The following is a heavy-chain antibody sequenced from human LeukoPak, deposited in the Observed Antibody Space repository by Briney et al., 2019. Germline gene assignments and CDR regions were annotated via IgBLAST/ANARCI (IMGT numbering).Heavy chain of an antibody. D-gene: IGHD3-16*01. CDR3: AREVGIYDYFDY. CDR1: GGSISSGGYY. CDR2: IYYSGST. V-gene: IGHV4-31*03. Sequence: SQTLSLTCTVSGGSISSGGYYWSWIRQHPGKGLEWIGYIYYSGSTYYNPSLKSRVTISVDTSKNQFSLKLSSVTAADTAVYYCAREVGIYDYFDYWGQGTLVTVPS. J-gene: IGHJ4*02.